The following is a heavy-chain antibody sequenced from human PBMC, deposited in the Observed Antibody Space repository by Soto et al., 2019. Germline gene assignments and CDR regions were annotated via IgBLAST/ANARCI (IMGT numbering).Heavy chain of an antibody. CDR2: INSDGSRT. CDR3: ARIGTGYYYMDV. V-gene: IGHV3-74*01. D-gene: IGHD1-1*01. Sequence: EVQLVESGVGLGQPWGALRLSCAASGFTFSSYWMHWVRQAPGEGLIWVSRINSDGSRTTYADSVKGRFTICRDNAKNTVYLQMNSLSAEDTSVDYCARIGTGYYYMDVWGKGTPVTVSS. CDR1: GFTFSSYW. J-gene: IGHJ6*03.